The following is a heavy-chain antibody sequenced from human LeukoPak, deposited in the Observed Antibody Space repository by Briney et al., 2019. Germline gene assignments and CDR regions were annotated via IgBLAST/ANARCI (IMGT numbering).Heavy chain of an antibody. CDR3: ARGDYYDSSGPDP. J-gene: IGHJ5*02. Sequence: PSQILSLTCTVSGGSISSGDYYWSWIRQPPGKGLEWIGYIYYSGSTYYNPSLKSRVTISVDTSKNQFSLKLSSVTAADTAVYYCARGDYYDSSGPDPWGQGTLVTVSS. CDR2: IYYSGST. D-gene: IGHD3-22*01. CDR1: GGSISSGDYY. V-gene: IGHV4-30-4*01.